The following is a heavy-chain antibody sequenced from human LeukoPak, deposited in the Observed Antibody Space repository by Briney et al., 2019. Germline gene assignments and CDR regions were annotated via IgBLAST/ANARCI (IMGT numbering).Heavy chain of an antibody. J-gene: IGHJ4*02. Sequence: GGPLRLSCAASGFTFSSYWMSWVRQAPGKGLEWVANIKQDGSEKYYVDSVKGRFTISRDNAKNSLYLQMNSLRAEDTAVYYCARVMYYYGSGSFYFDYWGQGTLVTVSS. D-gene: IGHD3-10*01. CDR2: IKQDGSEK. V-gene: IGHV3-7*01. CDR3: ARVMYYYGSGSFYFDY. CDR1: GFTFSSYW.